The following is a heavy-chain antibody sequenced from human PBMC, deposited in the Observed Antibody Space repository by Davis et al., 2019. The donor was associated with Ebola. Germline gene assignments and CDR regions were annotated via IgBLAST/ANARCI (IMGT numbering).Heavy chain of an antibody. CDR2: IFYSGST. D-gene: IGHD3-10*01. CDR1: GGSISSSSHY. CDR3: ASPPRGP. Sequence: MPSETLSLTCTVSGGSISSSSHYWGWIRQPPGKGLEWIGSIFYSGSTYYNPSLKSRVTISVDTSKNQFSLKVTSVTAADTAVYYCASPPRGPWGQGTLVTVSS. V-gene: IGHV4-39*01. J-gene: IGHJ4*02.